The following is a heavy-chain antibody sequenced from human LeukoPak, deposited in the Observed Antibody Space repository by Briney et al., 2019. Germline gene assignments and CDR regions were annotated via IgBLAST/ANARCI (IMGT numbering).Heavy chain of an antibody. V-gene: IGHV4-59*08. Sequence: LVTLCLTRVVSGGSISSHYWGWIREPPGKGLEWFGYIYYSGSTNYNPSLKSRVTMSVDTSKSVFFLKLSSVAAADTAVYFCARLILGAAFSFDYGALGTVVIVSS. CDR1: GGSISSHY. CDR3: ARLILGAAFSFDY. J-gene: IGHJ4*02. D-gene: IGHD1-26*01. CDR2: IYYSGST.